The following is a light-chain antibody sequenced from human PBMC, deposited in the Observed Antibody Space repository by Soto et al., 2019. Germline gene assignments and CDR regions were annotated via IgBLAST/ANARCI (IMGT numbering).Light chain of an antibody. Sequence: DIQMTQSPSTLSASFGERVTITCRASQGISNWLAWYQQKPGKAPKLLIYDASTLESGVPSRFSGSGSGTEFTLTISSLLPDDFATYYCQHYNSYSEAFGQGTKVDI. CDR3: QHYNSYSEA. V-gene: IGKV1-5*01. CDR2: DAS. CDR1: QGISNW. J-gene: IGKJ1*01.